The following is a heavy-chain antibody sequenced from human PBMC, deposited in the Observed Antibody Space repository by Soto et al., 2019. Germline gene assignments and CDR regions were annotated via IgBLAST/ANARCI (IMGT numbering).Heavy chain of an antibody. CDR2: IYHPGRT. CDR3: ASRLTRRGFDP. V-gene: IGHV4-30-2*01. D-gene: IGHD3-10*01. J-gene: IGHJ5*02. Sequence: QLQLQQSGAGLVKPSQTLSLTCAVSGESISSGGHSWSWIRQTPTKGLEWLGFIYHPGRTYYNPSMKSRVTISVDTSTNEFSRSRTSVTAADTAIYYCASRLTRRGFDPWGQGTLVTVSS. CDR1: GESISSGGHS.